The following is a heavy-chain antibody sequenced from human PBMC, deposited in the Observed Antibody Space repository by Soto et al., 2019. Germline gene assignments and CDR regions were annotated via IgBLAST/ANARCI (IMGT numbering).Heavy chain of an antibody. CDR3: VKDHCGGDCYSDPYFDN. D-gene: IGHD2-21*02. CDR1: GFTFSSYW. Sequence: PGGSLRLSCAASGFTFSSYWMHWVRQAPGKGLVWVSRFNSDGSTRNFADSVQGRFTISRDNAKNTVYLEMNSLRVEDTALYFCVKDHCGGDCYSDPYFDNWGQGTLVTVSS. CDR2: FNSDGSTR. V-gene: IGHV3-74*01. J-gene: IGHJ4*02.